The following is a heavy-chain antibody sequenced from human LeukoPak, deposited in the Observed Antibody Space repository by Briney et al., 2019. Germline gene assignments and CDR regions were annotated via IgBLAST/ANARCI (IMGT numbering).Heavy chain of an antibody. V-gene: IGHV3-7*01. J-gene: IGHJ4*02. CDR1: GFTFSSYW. CDR2: IKYDGSEK. Sequence: GGSLRLSCAASGFTFSSYWMSWVRQAPGKGLEWVANIKYDGSEKDYVDSVKGRFAISRDNAKNSLYLQMNSLRAEDTAVYYCARDIKAAGLFFDYWGQGTLVTVSS. D-gene: IGHD6-13*01. CDR3: ARDIKAAGLFFDY.